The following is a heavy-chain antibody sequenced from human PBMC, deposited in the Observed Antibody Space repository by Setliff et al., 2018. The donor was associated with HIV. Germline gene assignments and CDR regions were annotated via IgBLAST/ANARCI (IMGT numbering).Heavy chain of an antibody. D-gene: IGHD3-10*01. CDR3: ITDGGLN. CDR2: IKQDGSEK. V-gene: IGHV3-7*03. CDR1: GFTFSSCW. Sequence: PGGSLRLSCAASGFTFSSCWVTWVRQGPGKGLEWVANIKQDGSEKYYVDSVKGRFTISRDNAKTSIYLQMDSLRVEDTAVYYCITDGGLNWGQGTMVTVSS. J-gene: IGHJ3*01.